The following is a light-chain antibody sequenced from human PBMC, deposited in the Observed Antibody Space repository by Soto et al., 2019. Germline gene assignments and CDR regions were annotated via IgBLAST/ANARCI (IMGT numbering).Light chain of an antibody. Sequence: DIQMTQSPSTRSASVGDRVTSTCRASQSISSWLAWFQQKPGKAPKLLIYDASTLESGVPSRFSGSGSGTEFTLTISSLQPDDFATYYCQQYNSYPWTFGQGTKVDI. CDR1: QSISSW. CDR3: QQYNSYPWT. CDR2: DAS. J-gene: IGKJ1*01. V-gene: IGKV1-5*01.